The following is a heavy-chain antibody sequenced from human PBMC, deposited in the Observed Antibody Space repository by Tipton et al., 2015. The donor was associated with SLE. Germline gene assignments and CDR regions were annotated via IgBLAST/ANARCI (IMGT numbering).Heavy chain of an antibody. J-gene: IGHJ4*02. CDR2: IHHSGST. Sequence: TLSLTCTVSGGSISSSSYYWGWIRQPPGKGLEWIGYIHHSGSTIYTPSLKSRVTISIDTSKKQFSLKLSSVTAADTAVYYCARGIAQDYWGQGTLVTVSS. CDR3: ARGIAQDY. D-gene: IGHD2-21*01. V-gene: IGHV4-39*07. CDR1: GGSISSSSYY.